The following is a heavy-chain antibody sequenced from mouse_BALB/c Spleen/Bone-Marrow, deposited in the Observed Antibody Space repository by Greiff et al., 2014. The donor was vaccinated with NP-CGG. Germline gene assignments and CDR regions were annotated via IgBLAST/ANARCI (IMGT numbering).Heavy chain of an antibody. V-gene: IGHV5-12-2*01. J-gene: IGHJ4*01. CDR3: AGRGWSQGGDY. Sequence: VQLKESGGGLVQPGGSLKLSCAASGFTFSSYTMSWVRQTPEKRLEWVAYISNGGGSTYYPDTVKGRFTISRDNAKNTLYLQMRSRKSADTAMYDCAGRGWSQGGDYWGQGTSVTVSS. CDR2: ISNGGGST. D-gene: IGHD1-1*02. CDR1: GFTFSSYT.